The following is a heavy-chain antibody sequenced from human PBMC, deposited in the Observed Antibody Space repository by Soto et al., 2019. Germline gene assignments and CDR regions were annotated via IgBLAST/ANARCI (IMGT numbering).Heavy chain of an antibody. CDR3: AIGSITMVRGVIIRTSPKGFDP. CDR1: GGSFSGYY. D-gene: IGHD3-10*01. J-gene: IGHJ5*02. CDR2: INHSGST. Sequence: SETLSLTCAVYGGSFSGYYWSWIRQPPGKGLEWIGEINHSGSTNYNPSLKSRVTISVDTSKNQFSLKLSSVTAADTAVYYCAIGSITMVRGVIIRTSPKGFDPWGQGTLVTVSS. V-gene: IGHV4-34*01.